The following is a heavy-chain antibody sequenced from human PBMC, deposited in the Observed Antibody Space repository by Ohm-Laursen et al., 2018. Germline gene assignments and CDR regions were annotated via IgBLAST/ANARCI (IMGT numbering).Heavy chain of an antibody. D-gene: IGHD6-13*01. CDR1: GYTFTSYG. CDR3: ARDQIEPEQQLGNYYYGMDV. J-gene: IGHJ6*02. V-gene: IGHV1-18*01. Sequence: GATVKISCKASGYTFTSYGISWVRQAPGQGLEWMGWISAYNGNTNYAQKLQGRVTMTTDTSTSTAYMELRSLRSDDTAVYYCARDQIEPEQQLGNYYYGMDVWGQGTTVTVSS. CDR2: ISAYNGNT.